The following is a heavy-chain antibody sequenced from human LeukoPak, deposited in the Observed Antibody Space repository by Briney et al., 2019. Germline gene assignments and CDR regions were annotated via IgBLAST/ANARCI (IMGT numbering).Heavy chain of an antibody. V-gene: IGHV3-23*01. CDR1: GFTFSSYG. D-gene: IGHD6-13*01. CDR3: AKDLAYSSWYFDAFDI. Sequence: PGGSLRLSCAASGFTFSSYGMHWVRQAPGKGLEWVSAISGSGGSTYYADSVKGRFTISRDNSKNTLYLQMNSLRAEDTAVYYCAKDLAYSSWYFDAFDIWGQGTMVTVSS. CDR2: ISGSGGST. J-gene: IGHJ3*02.